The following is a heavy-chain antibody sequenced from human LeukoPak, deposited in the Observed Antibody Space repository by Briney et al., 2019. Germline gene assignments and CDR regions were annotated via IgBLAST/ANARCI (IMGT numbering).Heavy chain of an antibody. V-gene: IGHV4-34*01. CDR2: INHSGST. D-gene: IGHD2-21*02. CDR3: ARVSTCGGDCYLFDY. CDR1: GRSFSGYY. J-gene: IGHJ4*02. Sequence: SETLSLTCAVYGRSFSGYYWSWIRQPPGKGLEWIGEINHSGSTNYNPSLKSRVNMSVDPSKNQFSLKLSSVTAADTAVYYCARVSTCGGDCYLFDYWGQGTLVTVSS.